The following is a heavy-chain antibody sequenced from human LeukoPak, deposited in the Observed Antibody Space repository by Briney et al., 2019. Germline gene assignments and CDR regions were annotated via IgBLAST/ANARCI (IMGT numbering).Heavy chain of an antibody. CDR1: GFTFSSYG. V-gene: IGHV3-33*01. Sequence: PGGSLRLSCAASGFTFSSYGMHWVRQAPGKGLEWVAVISYDGSNKYYADSVKGRFTISRDNSKNTLYLQMNSLRAEDTAVYYCARANYYDSSGYPGAFDIWGQGTMVTVSS. CDR3: ARANYYDSSGYPGAFDI. J-gene: IGHJ3*02. D-gene: IGHD3-22*01. CDR2: ISYDGSNK.